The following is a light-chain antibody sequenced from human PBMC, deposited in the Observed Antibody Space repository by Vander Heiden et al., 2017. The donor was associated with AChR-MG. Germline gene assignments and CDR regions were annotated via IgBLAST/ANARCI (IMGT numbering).Light chain of an antibody. CDR1: STDVGSYDY. CDR3: SSVAGSNTWV. Sequence: QSALTQPPSASRSPGPSVTISCTGTSTDVGSYDYVPSYQPHPGQVPKLMIYEVSKSPSGVTDRFSGCKSGNTASLTVSGRQAEDEADYYCSSVAGSNTWVFGGGTKVTVL. V-gene: IGLV2-8*02. J-gene: IGLJ3*02. CDR2: EVS.